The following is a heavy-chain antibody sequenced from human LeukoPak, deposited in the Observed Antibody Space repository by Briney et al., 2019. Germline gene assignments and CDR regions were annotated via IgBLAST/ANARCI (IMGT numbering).Heavy chain of an antibody. CDR1: GFTFSDYY. CDR2: ISSSSSYT. D-gene: IGHD2-21*02. CDR3: ARGPTSRGDVDY. Sequence: GGSLRLSCAAPGFTFSDYYMSWIRQAPGKGLEWVSYISSSSSYTNYADSVRGRVTTSRDNAKNSLYLQMNSLRAEDTAVYYCARGPTSRGDVDYWGQGTLVTVSS. J-gene: IGHJ4*02. V-gene: IGHV3-11*06.